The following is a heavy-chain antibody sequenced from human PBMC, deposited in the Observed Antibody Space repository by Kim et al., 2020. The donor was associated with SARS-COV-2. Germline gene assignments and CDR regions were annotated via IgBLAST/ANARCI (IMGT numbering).Heavy chain of an antibody. J-gene: IGHJ4*02. CDR3: AKGAVATTEGDFFDY. D-gene: IGHD5-12*01. Sequence: DSVKGRFTISRDNAKNSLYLQMNSLRAEDTALYYCAKGAVATTEGDFFDYWGQGTLVTVSS. V-gene: IGHV3-9*01.